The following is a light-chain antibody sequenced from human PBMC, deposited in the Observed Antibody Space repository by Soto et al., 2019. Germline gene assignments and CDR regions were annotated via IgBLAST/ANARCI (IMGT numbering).Light chain of an antibody. Sequence: EIVLTQSPATLSLSPGERATVSCRASQSVSSHLAWYQQKRGQAPRLLIYDAASRDSGIPARFRGSGSGTDLTLTISSLEPEDVAVYYCQQGGNWTLTFGQGTRLEIK. CDR1: QSVSSH. J-gene: IGKJ5*01. CDR3: QQGGNWTLT. CDR2: DAA. V-gene: IGKV3-11*01.